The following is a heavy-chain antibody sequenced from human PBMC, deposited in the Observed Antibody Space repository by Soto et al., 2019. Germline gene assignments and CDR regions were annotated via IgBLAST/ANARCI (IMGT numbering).Heavy chain of an antibody. CDR1: CYTFTSYG. D-gene: IGHD3-22*01. J-gene: IGHJ4*02. CDR3: ARRDYYDSRTDY. CDR2: ISAYNGNT. Sequence: SVKVSCKASCYTFTSYGISLLRQAPGQGLEWMGWISAYNGNTNYAQKLQGRVTMTTDTSTSTAYMELRSLRSDDTAVYYCARRDYYDSRTDYWGQGTLVTVSS. V-gene: IGHV1-18*01.